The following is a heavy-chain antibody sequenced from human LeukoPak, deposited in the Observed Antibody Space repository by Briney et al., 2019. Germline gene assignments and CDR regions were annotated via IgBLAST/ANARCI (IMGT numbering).Heavy chain of an antibody. Sequence: SETLSLTCTVSGGSISSSSYYWGWIRQPPGKGLEWIGSIYYSGSTYYNPSLKSRVTISVDTSKNQFSLNLSSVTAADTAVYFCARIYDRSGYPFDYWGPGTLVTVSS. CDR2: IYYSGST. CDR3: ARIYDRSGYPFDY. V-gene: IGHV4-39*07. CDR1: GGSISSSSYY. J-gene: IGHJ4*02. D-gene: IGHD3-22*01.